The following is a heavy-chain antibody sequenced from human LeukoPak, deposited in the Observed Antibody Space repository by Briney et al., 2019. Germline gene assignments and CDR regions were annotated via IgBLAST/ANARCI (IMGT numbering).Heavy chain of an antibody. V-gene: IGHV1-69*01. Sequence: SVEVSCKASGGTFSSHAISWVRQAPGQGLEWMGGIIPIFGTANYAQKFQGRVTITADESTSTAYMELSSLRSEDTAVYYCARLIVGANDGFDPWGQGTLVTVSS. CDR1: GGTFSSHA. J-gene: IGHJ5*02. D-gene: IGHD1-26*01. CDR2: IIPIFGTA. CDR3: ARLIVGANDGFDP.